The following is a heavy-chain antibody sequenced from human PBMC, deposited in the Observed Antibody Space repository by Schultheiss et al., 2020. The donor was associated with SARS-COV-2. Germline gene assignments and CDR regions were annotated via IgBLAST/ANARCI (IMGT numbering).Heavy chain of an antibody. CDR1: GFSFRTRT. Sequence: GGSLRLSCAASGFSFRTRTMMWARQPPGKGLEWVTALSPNSDDTFIADSVRGRFTISRDNSINTLFLQMNSLRVDDTAVYYCARDLAHCTSSSCYGVLIDYWGQGTLVTGSS. J-gene: IGHJ4*02. V-gene: IGHV3-23*01. CDR2: LSPNSDDT. CDR3: ARDLAHCTSSSCYGVLIDY. D-gene: IGHD2-2*01.